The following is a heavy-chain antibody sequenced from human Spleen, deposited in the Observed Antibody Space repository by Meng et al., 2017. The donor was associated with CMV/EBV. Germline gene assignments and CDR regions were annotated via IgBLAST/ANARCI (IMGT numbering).Heavy chain of an antibody. CDR2: IYYTGST. CDR1: GASISTYY. CDR3: ARVSSSYYGMDV. J-gene: IGHJ6*02. Sequence: SETLSLTCTVSGASISTYYWSWIRQSPGKTLEWIGYIYYTGSTNYNPSLKTPVTISVDTSKNQVSLKLSSVTAADTAVYYCARVSSSYYGMDVWGQGTTVTVSS. V-gene: IGHV4-59*01. D-gene: IGHD6-13*01.